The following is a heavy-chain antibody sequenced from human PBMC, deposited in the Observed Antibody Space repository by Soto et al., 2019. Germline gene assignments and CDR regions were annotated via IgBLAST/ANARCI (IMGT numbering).Heavy chain of an antibody. J-gene: IGHJ6*02. CDR1: GGIFTNNA. CDR2: DIPLFDTA. CDR3: ATGGHNDGYNFYHGMDV. V-gene: IGHV1-69*01. D-gene: IGHD5-18*01. Sequence: QVQVVQSGAEVKKPGSSVKVSCKVSGGIFTNNAISWVRQAADQGLEWLGGDIPLFDTAYYAQIFRGRLRISADGATTAAYMELRGLTSADTAVYFCATGGHNDGYNFYHGMDVWGQGTTVTVS.